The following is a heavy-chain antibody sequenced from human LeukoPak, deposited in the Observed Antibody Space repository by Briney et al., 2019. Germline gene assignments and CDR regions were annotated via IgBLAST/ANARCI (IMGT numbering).Heavy chain of an antibody. V-gene: IGHV1-46*01. J-gene: IGHJ5*02. CDR3: AGDYGGNSGWFDP. CDR2: INPSGGST. D-gene: IGHD4-23*01. Sequence: ASVKVSCKASGYTFTSYYMHWVRQAPGQGLEWMGIINPSGGSTSYAQKFQGRVTMTRDTSTSKVYMELSSLRSEDTAVYYCAGDYGGNSGWFDPWGQGTLVTVSS. CDR1: GYTFTSYY.